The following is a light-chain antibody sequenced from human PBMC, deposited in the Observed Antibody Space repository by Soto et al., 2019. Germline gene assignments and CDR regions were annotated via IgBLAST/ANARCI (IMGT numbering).Light chain of an antibody. CDR2: TAS. J-gene: IGKJ4*01. CDR1: QNIASF. V-gene: IGKV1-39*01. Sequence: DLQMTQSPSSLSASVGDRVTITCRASQNIASFLNWYQHKVGKAPKLLIQTASNLQSGVPSRFSGSGSGTDFSLTISSLQPEDFATYYCLQSHSSPLTFGGGTKVEIK. CDR3: LQSHSSPLT.